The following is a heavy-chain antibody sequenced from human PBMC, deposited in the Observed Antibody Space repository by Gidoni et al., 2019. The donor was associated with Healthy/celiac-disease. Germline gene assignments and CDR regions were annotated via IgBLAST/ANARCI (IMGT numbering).Heavy chain of an antibody. CDR2: INHSGST. CDR1: GGSFSGYY. D-gene: IGHD6-19*01. J-gene: IGHJ3*02. CDR3: AVAVADAFDI. V-gene: IGHV4-34*01. Sequence: QVQLQQWGAGLLKPSETLSLTCAVYGGSFSGYYWSWIRQPPGKGLEWIGEINHSGSTNYNPSLKSRVTISVDTSKNQFSLKLSSVTAADTAVYYCAVAVADAFDIWGQGTMVTVSS.